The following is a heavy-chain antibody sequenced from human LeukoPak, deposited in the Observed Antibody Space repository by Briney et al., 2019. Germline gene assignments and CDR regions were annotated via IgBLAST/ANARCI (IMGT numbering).Heavy chain of an antibody. J-gene: IGHJ4*02. CDR2: TYYRAKWYN. D-gene: IGHD6-13*01. V-gene: IGHV6-1*01. Sequence: SRTLSLTSALSGDSLSSNSAAWNSPTHSPSRGLECLGSTYYRAKWYNDYAVSAKSRITINPDTSKNQFSLQLNSVTPEDTAVYYCARSASGYSSSWRGRYFDYWGQGTLVTVSS. CDR1: GDSLSSNSAA. CDR3: ARSASGYSSSWRGRYFDY.